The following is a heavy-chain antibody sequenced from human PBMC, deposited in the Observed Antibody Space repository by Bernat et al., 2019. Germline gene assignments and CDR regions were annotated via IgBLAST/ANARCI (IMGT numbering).Heavy chain of an antibody. CDR1: GFTFSSYW. CDR2: IDRDGSST. J-gene: IGHJ4*02. Sequence: EVQLVESGGGLVQPGGSLRLSCAASGFTFSSYWMHWVRQAPDKGLVWVSRIDRDGSSTNYADSVRGRFTISRDNAKNTLYLQMNSLRAEDTAVYYCARRDGYKSIFDYWGQGTLVAVSS. CDR3: ARRDGYKSIFDY. V-gene: IGHV3-74*01. D-gene: IGHD5-24*01.